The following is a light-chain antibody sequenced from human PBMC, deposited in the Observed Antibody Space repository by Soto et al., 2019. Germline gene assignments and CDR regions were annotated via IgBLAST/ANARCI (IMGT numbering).Light chain of an antibody. Sequence: EIVLTQSPGTLSLSPGERATLSCRASQSVSNNYLAWYQQKPGQAPRLLIYEASNRASGIPARFSGSGSGTEFTLTISSLQSEDFAFYYCQQYNNWPPWTFGQGTKVDIK. CDR3: QQYNNWPPWT. CDR2: EAS. CDR1: QSVSNN. J-gene: IGKJ1*01. V-gene: IGKV3D-15*01.